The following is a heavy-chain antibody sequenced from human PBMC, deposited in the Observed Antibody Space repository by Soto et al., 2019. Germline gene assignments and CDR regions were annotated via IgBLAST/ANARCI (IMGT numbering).Heavy chain of an antibody. CDR1: GYTFTSCG. Sequence: ASVEVSCKASGYTFTSCGISWVRQAPGQGLEWMGWISAYNGNTNYAQKLQGRVAMTTDTSTSTAYMELRSLRSDDTAVYYCATAPKNYDFWSGPPYYFDYWGQGTLVTVSS. CDR3: ATAPKNYDFWSGPPYYFDY. CDR2: ISAYNGNT. J-gene: IGHJ4*02. V-gene: IGHV1-18*01. D-gene: IGHD3-3*01.